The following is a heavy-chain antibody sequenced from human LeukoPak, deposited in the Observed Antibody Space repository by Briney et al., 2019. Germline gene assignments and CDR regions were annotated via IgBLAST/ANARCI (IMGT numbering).Heavy chain of an antibody. J-gene: IGHJ4*02. CDR2: LYYSGST. D-gene: IGHD1-26*01. CDR1: GGSISSYY. Sequence: SETLSLACTVSGGSISSYYWSWIRQPPGKGLEWIGYLYYSGSTNYNPSLKSRVTISVDTSTNQFSLKLSSVTAADTAVYYCARHGAFYYFDYWGQGTLVTVSS. V-gene: IGHV4-59*08. CDR3: ARHGAFYYFDY.